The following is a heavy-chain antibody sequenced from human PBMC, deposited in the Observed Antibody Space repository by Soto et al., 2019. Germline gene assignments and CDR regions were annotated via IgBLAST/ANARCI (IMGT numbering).Heavy chain of an antibody. CDR1: GLTFSSYS. CDR3: ARDLNYGLFDY. Sequence: EVQLVESGGGLVQPGGSLRLSCAASGLTFSSYSMNWVRQAPGKGLEWVSYISSSSSTIYYADSVKGRFTISRDNAKNSLYLQTNSLRADDTDVYYCARDLNYGLFDYWGQGTLVIVSS. CDR2: ISSSSSTI. V-gene: IGHV3-48*01. J-gene: IGHJ4*02. D-gene: IGHD4-17*01.